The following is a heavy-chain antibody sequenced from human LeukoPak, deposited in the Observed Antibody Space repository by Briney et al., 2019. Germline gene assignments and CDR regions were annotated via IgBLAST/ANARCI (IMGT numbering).Heavy chain of an antibody. Sequence: SETLSLTCSVSGDSISSSYWSWIQQPPGKGLEWIGNIYNSANTNYNPSLQSRVTMSVDTSKSQFSLQLTSVSATDTAVYYLAIGTSSRSDGNGYYYGHDAFDVWGQGTLVTVSS. J-gene: IGHJ3*01. CDR2: IYNSANT. V-gene: IGHV4-59*08. CDR3: AIGTSSRSDGNGYYYGHDAFDV. CDR1: GDSISSSY. D-gene: IGHD3-22*01.